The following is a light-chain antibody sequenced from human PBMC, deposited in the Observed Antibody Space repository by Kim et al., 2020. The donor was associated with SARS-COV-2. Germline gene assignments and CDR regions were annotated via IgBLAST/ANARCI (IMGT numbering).Light chain of an antibody. CDR1: QGISNY. CDR2: AAS. CDR3: QKYNSAPRT. J-gene: IGKJ1*01. Sequence: ASVGDRVTLTCRASQGISNYLALYQQKPGKVPKLLIYAASTLQSGVPSRFSGSGSGTDFTLTISSLQPEDVATYYCQKYNSAPRTFGQGTKVDIK. V-gene: IGKV1-27*01.